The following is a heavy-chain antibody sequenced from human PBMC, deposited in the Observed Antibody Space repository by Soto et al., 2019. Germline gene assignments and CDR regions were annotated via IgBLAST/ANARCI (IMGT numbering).Heavy chain of an antibody. CDR1: GYTFTSYG. J-gene: IGHJ6*03. CDR2: ISAYNGNT. D-gene: IGHD4-17*01. V-gene: IGHV1-18*01. Sequence: ASVKVSCKASGYTFTSYGISWVRQAPGQGLEWMGWISAYNGNTNYAQKLQGRVTMTTDTSTSTAYMELRSLRSDDTAVYYCARSEWDYGDYDFNYYYYMDVWGKGTTVTVSS. CDR3: ARSEWDYGDYDFNYYYYMDV.